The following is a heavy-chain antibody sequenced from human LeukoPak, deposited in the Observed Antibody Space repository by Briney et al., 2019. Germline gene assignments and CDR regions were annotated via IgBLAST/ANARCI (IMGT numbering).Heavy chain of an antibody. D-gene: IGHD2-2*01. CDR3: ARGPPDCSSTSCYAFDAFDI. J-gene: IGHJ3*02. Sequence: PSETLSLTCTVSGGSISSYYWSWIRQPPGKGLEWIGYIYYSGSTNYNPSLKSRVIISVDTSKNQFSLKLSSVTAADTAVYYCARGPPDCSSTSCYAFDAFDIWGQGTMVTVSS. CDR2: IYYSGST. V-gene: IGHV4-59*12. CDR1: GGSISSYY.